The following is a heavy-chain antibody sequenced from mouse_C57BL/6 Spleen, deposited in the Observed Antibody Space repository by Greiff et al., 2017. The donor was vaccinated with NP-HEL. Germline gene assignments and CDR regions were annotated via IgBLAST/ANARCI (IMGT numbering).Heavy chain of an antibody. J-gene: IGHJ4*01. CDR1: GYSFTDYN. CDR3: ACENLITTVVARYAMDY. Sequence: EVQLVESGPELVKPGASVKISCKASGYSFTDYNMNWVKQSNGQSLEWIGVINPNYGTTSYNQKFKGKATLTVDQSSSTAYMQLNSLTSEASAVYYCACENLITTVVARYAMDYWGQGTSVTVSS. CDR2: INPNYGTT. V-gene: IGHV1-39*01. D-gene: IGHD1-1*01.